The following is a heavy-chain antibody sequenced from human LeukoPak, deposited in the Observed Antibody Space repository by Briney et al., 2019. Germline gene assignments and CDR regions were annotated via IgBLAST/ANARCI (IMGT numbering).Heavy chain of an antibody. CDR3: AKLGYSAYDPFDY. J-gene: IGHJ4*02. CDR1: GFTFSSYS. D-gene: IGHD5-12*01. Sequence: SGGSLRLSCAASGFTFSSYSMNWVCQAPGKGLEWVSSISSSSSYIYYADSVKGRFTISRDNAKNSLYLQMNSLRAEDTAVYYCAKLGYSAYDPFDYWGQGTLVTVSS. CDR2: ISSSSSYI. V-gene: IGHV3-21*01.